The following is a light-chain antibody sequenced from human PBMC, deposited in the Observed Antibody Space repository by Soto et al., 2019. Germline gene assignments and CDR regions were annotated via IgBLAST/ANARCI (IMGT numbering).Light chain of an antibody. CDR1: QGISSY. V-gene: IGKV1-9*01. CDR2: AAS. Sequence: DIQLTQSPSFLSASVGDRVTITCRASQGISSYLAWYQQKPGKAPKLLIYAASTLQSGVPSRFSGSGSGTEFTLTICSLQPEDFATYYCQQLNSYPLTFGGGTKLEIK. J-gene: IGKJ4*01. CDR3: QQLNSYPLT.